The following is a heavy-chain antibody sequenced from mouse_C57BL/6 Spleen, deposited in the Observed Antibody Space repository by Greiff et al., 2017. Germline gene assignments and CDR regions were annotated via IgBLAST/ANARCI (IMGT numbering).Heavy chain of an antibody. V-gene: IGHV1-69*01. CDR3: ARREVTTDAMDY. J-gene: IGHJ4*01. D-gene: IGHD1-1*01. CDR2: IDPSDSYT. Sequence: QVQLQQPGAELVMPGASVKLSCKASGYTFTSYWMHWVKQRPGQGLEWIGEIDPSDSYTNYNQKIKGKSTLTVDKSSSTAYMQLSSLTSADSAVYYCARREVTTDAMDYWGQGTSVTVSS. CDR1: GYTFTSYW.